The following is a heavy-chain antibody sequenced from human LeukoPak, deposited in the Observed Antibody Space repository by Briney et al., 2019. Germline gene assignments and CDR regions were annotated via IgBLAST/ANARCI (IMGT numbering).Heavy chain of an antibody. J-gene: IGHJ4*02. CDR2: IHHSGAT. Sequence: SETLSLTCGVYGGPLSGYYWSWIRQPPGKGLEWIGEIHHSGATNYHPSLKSRVTISVDTSRNQFSLKLNSVTAADTAVYYCARVGDTSSYYYYFDYWGQGTLVTVSS. D-gene: IGHD3-22*01. CDR3: ARVGDTSSYYYYFDY. V-gene: IGHV4-34*01. CDR1: GGPLSGYY.